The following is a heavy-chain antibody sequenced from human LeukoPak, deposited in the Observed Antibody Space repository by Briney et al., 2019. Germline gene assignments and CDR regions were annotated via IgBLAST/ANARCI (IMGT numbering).Heavy chain of an antibody. CDR2: IYTSGST. V-gene: IGHV4-61*02. CDR3: ATTRWTSERGGFDY. Sequence: SETLSLTCTVSGGSISSSSYYWSWIRQPAGKGLEWIGRIYTSGSTKYNPSLKSRVTISLDTSKNQFSLKVSSVTAADTAMYYCATTRWTSERGGFDYWGQGTLVTVSS. D-gene: IGHD1-1*01. J-gene: IGHJ4*02. CDR1: GGSISSSSYY.